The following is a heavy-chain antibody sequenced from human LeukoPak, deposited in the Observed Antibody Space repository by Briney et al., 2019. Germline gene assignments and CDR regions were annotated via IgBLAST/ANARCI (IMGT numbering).Heavy chain of an antibody. Sequence: GGSLRLSCAVSGFTFSSYAMSWVRQAPGKGLEWVSAISGSGGSTYYADSVKGRFTISRDNSKNTLYLQMNSLRAEDTAVYYCAKGVIYSVRGAYFDYWGQGTLVTVSS. CDR2: ISGSGGST. J-gene: IGHJ4*02. CDR1: GFTFSSYA. CDR3: AKGVIYSVRGAYFDY. D-gene: IGHD5/OR15-5a*01. V-gene: IGHV3-23*01.